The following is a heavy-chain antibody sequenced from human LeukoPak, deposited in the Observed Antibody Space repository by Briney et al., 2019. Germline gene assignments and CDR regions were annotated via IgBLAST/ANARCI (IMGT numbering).Heavy chain of an antibody. V-gene: IGHV3-9*01. J-gene: IGHJ4*02. Sequence: PGRSLRLSCAASGFTFDDYAMHWVRQAPGKGLEWVSGISWNSGSIGYADSVKGRFTISRDNAKNSLYLQMNSLRAEDTALYYCAKAGSGYYYGHFDYGGQGTLVTVSS. CDR3: AKAGSGYYYGHFDY. CDR2: ISWNSGSI. CDR1: GFTFDDYA. D-gene: IGHD3-22*01.